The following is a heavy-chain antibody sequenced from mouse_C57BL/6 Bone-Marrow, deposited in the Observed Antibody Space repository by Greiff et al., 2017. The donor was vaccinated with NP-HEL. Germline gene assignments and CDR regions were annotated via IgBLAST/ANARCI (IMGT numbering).Heavy chain of an antibody. CDR1: GFTFSSYG. CDR2: ISSGGSYT. Sequence: EVKVEESGGDLVKPGGSLKLSCAASGFTFSSYGMSWVRQTPDQRLEWVATISSGGSYTYYPDSVKGRSTISRDKSKNTLYLQMGSLTSEDTAMYYCARHYYSNYFDYWGQGTSLTVSS. J-gene: IGHJ2*03. CDR3: ARHYYSNYFDY. V-gene: IGHV5-6*02. D-gene: IGHD2-5*01.